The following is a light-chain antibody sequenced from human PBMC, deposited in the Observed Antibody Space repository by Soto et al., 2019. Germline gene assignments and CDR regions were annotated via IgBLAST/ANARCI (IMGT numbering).Light chain of an antibody. CDR1: QSISSD. Sequence: THISHSPSNIAAPVGDRVNITCRESQSISSDLNLYQQKPGKAPKLMIYAASSLQSGVPSRFSGSGSGTDFTLTIISLQPEDFVSYYCPLRSFPPISSAEGT. CDR2: AAS. CDR3: PLRSFPPIS. V-gene: IGKV1-39*01. J-gene: IGKJ5*01.